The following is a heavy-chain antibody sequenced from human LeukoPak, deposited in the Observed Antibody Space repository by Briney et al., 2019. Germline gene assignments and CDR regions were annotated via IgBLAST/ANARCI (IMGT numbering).Heavy chain of an antibody. CDR1: GGTFSSYA. J-gene: IGHJ3*02. V-gene: IGHV1-69*04. D-gene: IGHD6-13*01. Sequence: ASVKVSCKASGGTFSSYAISWVRQAPRQGLEWMGRIIPILGIANYAQKFQGRVTITADKSTSTAYMELSSLRSEDTAVYYCATRIAAAGFDAFDIWGQGTMVTVSS. CDR3: ATRIAAAGFDAFDI. CDR2: IIPILGIA.